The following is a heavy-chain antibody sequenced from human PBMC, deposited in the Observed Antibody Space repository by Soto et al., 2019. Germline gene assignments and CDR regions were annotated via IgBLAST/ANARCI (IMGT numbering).Heavy chain of an antibody. CDR2: IWYDGSNK. D-gene: IGHD1-1*01. CDR1: GFTFISYG. J-gene: IGHJ6*02. Sequence: QVQLVESGGGVVQPGRSLRLSCAASGFTFISYGMHWVRQAPGKGLEWVAVIWYDGSNKYYGDSVKGRFTISRDNSKNTLYLQMNSLRAEDTAVYYCAKDGNPGYGMYVWGQGTTVTVSS. V-gene: IGHV3-33*06. CDR3: AKDGNPGYGMYV.